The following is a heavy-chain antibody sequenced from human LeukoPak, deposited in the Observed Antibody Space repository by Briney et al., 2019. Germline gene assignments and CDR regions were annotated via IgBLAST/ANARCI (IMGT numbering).Heavy chain of an antibody. V-gene: IGHV1-8*01. J-gene: IGHJ4*02. Sequence: GASVKVSCKASGYTFSTYDINWVRQATGQGLEGRGWMNPNSGNTGYAQKFQGRVTMTRHTSISTAYMELSSLRCEDTAVYYCARNAQVTRYFDYWGQGTLVTVSS. D-gene: IGHD5-18*01. CDR2: MNPNSGNT. CDR1: GYTFSTYD. CDR3: ARNAQVTRYFDY.